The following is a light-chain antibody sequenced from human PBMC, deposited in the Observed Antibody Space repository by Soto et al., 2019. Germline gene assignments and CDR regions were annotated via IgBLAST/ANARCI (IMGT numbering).Light chain of an antibody. Sequence: IQMTQSPSTLSSSVGDRVTITCQASQSIGSWLAWYQQKPGKAPKLLSYDASSLESGVPSRFRGSGSGTEFTLTISSLKPDDFETYYCQQYNSYSWTFGQGTKVDIK. CDR2: DAS. CDR1: QSIGSW. CDR3: QQYNSYSWT. V-gene: IGKV1-5*01. J-gene: IGKJ1*01.